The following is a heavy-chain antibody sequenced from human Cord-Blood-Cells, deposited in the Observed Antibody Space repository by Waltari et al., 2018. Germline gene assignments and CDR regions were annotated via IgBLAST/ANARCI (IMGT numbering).Heavy chain of an antibody. CDR3: AREGKGSYYYFDY. V-gene: IGHV3-53*01. D-gene: IGHD1-26*01. J-gene: IGHJ4*02. CDR2: IYGGGST. Sequence: EVQLVESGGGLIQPGGSLRLSCAASGFTVSSNYMGWVRQAPGKGLEWVSVIYGGGSTYYADSVKGRFTISRDNSKNTLYLQMNSLRAEDTAVYYCAREGKGSYYYFDYWGQGTLVTVSS. CDR1: GFTVSSNY.